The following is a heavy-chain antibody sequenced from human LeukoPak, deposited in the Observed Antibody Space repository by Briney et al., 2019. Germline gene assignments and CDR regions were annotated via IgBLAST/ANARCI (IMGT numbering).Heavy chain of an antibody. Sequence: GASVKVSCKASGGTFSSYAISWVRQAPGQGLEWMGRIIPILGIANYAQKFQGRVTITADKSTSTAYMELSSLRSEDTAVYYCARDPYSGSYYDYYYGMDVWGQGATVTVYS. J-gene: IGHJ6*02. CDR3: ARDPYSGSYYDYYYGMDV. V-gene: IGHV1-69*04. D-gene: IGHD1-26*01. CDR1: GGTFSSYA. CDR2: IIPILGIA.